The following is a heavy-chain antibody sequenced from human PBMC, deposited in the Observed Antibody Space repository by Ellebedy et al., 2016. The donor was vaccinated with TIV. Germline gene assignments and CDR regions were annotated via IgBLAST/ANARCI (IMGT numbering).Heavy chain of an antibody. CDR1: GGSISSSNW. CDR2: IYHSGST. CDR3: ARHFGWFGELSGYVDV. Sequence: MPSETLSLTCAVSGGSISSSNWWSWVRQPPGKGLEWIGEIYHSGSTNSNPSLKSRVTISVDTSKNQFSLKLSSVTAADTAVYYCARHFGWFGELSGYVDVWGQGTTVTVSS. D-gene: IGHD3-10*01. V-gene: IGHV4-4*02. J-gene: IGHJ6*02.